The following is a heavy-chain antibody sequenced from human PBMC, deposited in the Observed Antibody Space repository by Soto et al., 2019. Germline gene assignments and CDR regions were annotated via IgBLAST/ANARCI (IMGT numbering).Heavy chain of an antibody. D-gene: IGHD3-16*02. CDR2: IYPGDSDT. Sequence: GETLKISCKGSGYTFISYWIGWVRQKPGKGLEWMGMIYPGDSDTRYSPSFQGQVTISADKSINTAYLQWSSLEASDTAVYYCARIIAASGTGFDYWGQGTLVTVSS. J-gene: IGHJ4*02. V-gene: IGHV5-51*01. CDR1: GYTFISYW. CDR3: ARIIAASGTGFDY.